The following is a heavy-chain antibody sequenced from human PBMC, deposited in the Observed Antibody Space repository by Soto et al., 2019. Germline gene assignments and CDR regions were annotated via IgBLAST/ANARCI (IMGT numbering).Heavy chain of an antibody. V-gene: IGHV3-74*03. D-gene: IGHD2-2*01. CDR3: AREAGYCRRTSCYRRAFDT. J-gene: IGHJ3*02. CDR2: INTDGGSS. Sequence: EVQLVESGGDLVQPGGSLRLSCAASGFTFSGHWMHWVRQVPGKGLEWVSRINTDGGSSAYADSVKGRFTNSRDNAKNTLYLQMKGLRAEDTAVYYCAREAGYCRRTSCYRRAFDTWGQGTTVTVSS. CDR1: GFTFSGHW.